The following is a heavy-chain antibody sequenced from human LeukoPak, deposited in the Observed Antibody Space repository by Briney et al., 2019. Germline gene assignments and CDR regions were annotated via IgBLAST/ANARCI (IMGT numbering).Heavy chain of an antibody. CDR2: IGGSDGST. D-gene: IGHD6-19*01. Sequence: GGSLRLSGAASGFTFSSYAMSWVRQAPEKGLEWVSTIGGSDGSTDYADSVKGRFTISRDNFKNTLYLQMKTLRADDTAIYYCARDPGYSIGWGIDNWGQGTLVTVSS. CDR3: ARDPGYSIGWGIDN. J-gene: IGHJ4*02. V-gene: IGHV3-23*01. CDR1: GFTFSSYA.